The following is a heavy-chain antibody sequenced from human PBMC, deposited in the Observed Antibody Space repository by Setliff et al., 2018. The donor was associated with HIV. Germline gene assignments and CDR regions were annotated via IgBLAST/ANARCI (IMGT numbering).Heavy chain of an antibody. CDR1: GFVFRNYN. CDR2: VSSDGRYI. D-gene: IGHD3-22*01. V-gene: IGHV3-21*06. CDR3: ARDRASSAYYSHFDY. Sequence: GGSLRLSCAASGFVFRNYNMNWVRQAPGKGLEWVSSVSSDGRYIYYADSVKGRFTISRADAKSSLYLQMYSLRAEDTAIYYCARDRASSAYYSHFDYWGQGNMVTVSS. J-gene: IGHJ4*02.